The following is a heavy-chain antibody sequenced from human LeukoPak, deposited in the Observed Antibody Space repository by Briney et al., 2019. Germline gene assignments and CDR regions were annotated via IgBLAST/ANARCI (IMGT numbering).Heavy chain of an antibody. D-gene: IGHD3-10*01. CDR2: VSYDGDNK. J-gene: IGHJ6*04. V-gene: IGHV3-30*04. CDR1: GFTFSGYA. Sequence: GRSLRLSCAASGFTFSGYAMHWVCQAPGKGLEWVAVVSYDGDNKYYADSVKGRFTISRDNSKNTLYLQMNSLRAEDTAVYYCAKEERYYGSGGRYGMDVWGKGTTVTVSS. CDR3: AKEERYYGSGGRYGMDV.